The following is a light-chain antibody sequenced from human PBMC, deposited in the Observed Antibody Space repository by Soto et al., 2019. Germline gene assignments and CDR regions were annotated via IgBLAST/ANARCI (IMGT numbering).Light chain of an antibody. CDR3: SSHKGGNTQV. CDR1: SSDIGGYNY. V-gene: IGLV2-14*01. J-gene: IGLJ1*01. Sequence: QSVLTQPASVSGSPGQSITISCTGSSSDIGGYNYVSWYQQHPGKAPKLMIYDVSNRPSGVSNRFSGSKSGNTASLTISGLQAEDEADYYCSSHKGGNTQVFGSGTKVTVL. CDR2: DVS.